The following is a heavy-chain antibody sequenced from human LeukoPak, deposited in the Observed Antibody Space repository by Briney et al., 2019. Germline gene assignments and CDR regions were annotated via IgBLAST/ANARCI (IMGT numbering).Heavy chain of an antibody. CDR1: GYIFGVFG. D-gene: IGHD3-9*01. V-gene: IGHV1-18*01. J-gene: IGHJ3*01. Sequence: GASVKVSCKASGYIFGVFGITWVRQAPGQGLEWMGSIRVHNGDTNYAHKFQGRLTMTTDTSATTAYMELRSLKSDDTAVYYCARDRYDVGIAFDFWGQGTMVTASS. CDR3: ARDRYDVGIAFDF. CDR2: IRVHNGDT.